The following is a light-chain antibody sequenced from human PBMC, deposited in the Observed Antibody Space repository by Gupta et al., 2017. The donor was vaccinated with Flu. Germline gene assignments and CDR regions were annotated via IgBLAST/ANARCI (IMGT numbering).Light chain of an antibody. J-gene: IGLJ1*01. V-gene: IGLV2-14*01. CDR3: SSYSSTDSLYV. CDR2: EVN. Sequence: QSALTQPASVSGSPGQAITISCTRPSSDVGGYNNFSWYQKQPGRAPKLMIYEVNNRPSGVSNRFSGSKSANTASLTISVLQAEDEADFYCSSYSSTDSLYVFGTGTKVTVL. CDR1: SSDVGGYNN.